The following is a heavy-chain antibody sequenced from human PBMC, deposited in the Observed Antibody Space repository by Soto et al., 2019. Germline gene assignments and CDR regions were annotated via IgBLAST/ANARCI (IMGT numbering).Heavy chain of an antibody. D-gene: IGHD6-6*01. CDR2: IYYSGST. J-gene: IGHJ6*04. Sequence: PSETLSLTCTVSGGSISSSSYYWGWIRQPPGKGLERIGSIYYSGSTYYNPSLKSRVTISVDTSTNQFSLKLSSVTAADTAVYYCALPKCVQLLTRESMGVCGKGSTATVPS. CDR3: ALPKCVQLLTRESMGV. CDR1: GGSISSSSYY. V-gene: IGHV4-39*01.